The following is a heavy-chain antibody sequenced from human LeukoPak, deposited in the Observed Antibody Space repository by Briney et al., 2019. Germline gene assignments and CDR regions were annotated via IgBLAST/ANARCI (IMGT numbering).Heavy chain of an antibody. Sequence: GGSLRLSCAASGFTFSSYAMSWVRQAPGKGLEWVSAFSGSGGSTYYADSVKGRFTISRDNSKNTLYLQMNSLRAEDTAVYYCAKAGDFWSGYYNFDYWGQGTLVTVSS. CDR3: AKAGDFWSGYYNFDY. V-gene: IGHV3-23*01. J-gene: IGHJ4*02. CDR2: FSGSGGST. CDR1: GFTFSSYA. D-gene: IGHD3-3*01.